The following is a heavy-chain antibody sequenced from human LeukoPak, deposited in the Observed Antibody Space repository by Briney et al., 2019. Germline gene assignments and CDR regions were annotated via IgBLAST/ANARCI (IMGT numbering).Heavy chain of an antibody. V-gene: IGHV4-39*01. CDR2: IYYSGST. CDR3: ARHGYSNTFDY. J-gene: IGHJ4*02. Sequence: PSETLSLTCTVSGGSISISSYYWGWIRQPPGKGPEWIGSIYYSGSTYYNPSLKSRVTISVDTSKNQFSLKLSSVTAADTAVYYCARHGYSNTFDYWGQGTLVTVSS. D-gene: IGHD4-11*01. CDR1: GGSISISSYY.